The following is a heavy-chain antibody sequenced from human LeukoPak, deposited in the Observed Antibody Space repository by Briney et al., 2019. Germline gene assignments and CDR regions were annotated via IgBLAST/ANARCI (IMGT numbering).Heavy chain of an antibody. V-gene: IGHV1-2*02. CDR2: INPNSGST. CDR1: GYTFTNYY. CDR3: AISNYGSGDPNWAYYFDY. D-gene: IGHD3-10*01. J-gene: IGHJ4*02. Sequence: GASVKVSCKASGYTFTNYYMHWVRQAPGQGLEWMGWINPNSGSTKYAQKFQGRVTMTRDTSISTAYIELSRLASDDTAVYFCAISNYGSGDPNWAYYFDYWGQGILVTVSS.